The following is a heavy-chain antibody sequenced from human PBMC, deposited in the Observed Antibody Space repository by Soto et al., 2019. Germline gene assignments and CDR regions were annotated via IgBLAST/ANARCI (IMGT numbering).Heavy chain of an antibody. CDR3: ARLYYDYV. J-gene: IGHJ6*02. CDR1: GFTFGTYS. D-gene: IGHD3-3*01. V-gene: IGHV3-48*02. CDR2: ISYDSDTI. Sequence: PVGSLRLSCAGSGFTFGTYSMNWVRQAEGKGLEWIAYISYDSDTIRYADSVKGRFTISRDNAKNSLYLQMNSLRDEDTAVYYCARLYYDYVWGQGTTVTVLL.